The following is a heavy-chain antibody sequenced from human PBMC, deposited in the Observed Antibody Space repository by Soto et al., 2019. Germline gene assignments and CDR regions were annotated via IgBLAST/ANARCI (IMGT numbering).Heavy chain of an antibody. J-gene: IGHJ6*02. Sequence: SVKVSCKASGGTFSSYAISWVRQAPGQGLEWMGGIIPIFGTANYAQKFQGRVTITADESTSTAYMELSSLRSEDAAVYYCARGCGGDCSYYYYGMDVWGQGTTVTVSS. CDR1: GGTFSSYA. V-gene: IGHV1-69*13. CDR2: IIPIFGTA. D-gene: IGHD2-21*02. CDR3: ARGCGGDCSYYYYGMDV.